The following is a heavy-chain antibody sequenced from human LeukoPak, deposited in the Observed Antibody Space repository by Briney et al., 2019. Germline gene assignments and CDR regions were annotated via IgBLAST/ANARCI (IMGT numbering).Heavy chain of an antibody. D-gene: IGHD6-19*01. CDR3: ARRSGWTHRYFDY. CDR2: ISSSSSYI. V-gene: IGHV3-21*04. Sequence: PGGSLRLSCAASGFTFSSYSMNWVRQAPGKGLEWVSSISSSSSYIYYADSVKGRFTISRDNAKNSLYLQMNSLRAEDTAVYYCARRSGWTHRYFDYWGQGTLVTVSS. CDR1: GFTFSSYS. J-gene: IGHJ4*02.